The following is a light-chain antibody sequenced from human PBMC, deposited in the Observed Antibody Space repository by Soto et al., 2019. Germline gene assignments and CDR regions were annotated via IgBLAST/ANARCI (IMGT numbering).Light chain of an antibody. Sequence: DIQLTQSPSSLSASVGYMVAITCRASQLSGSELKWYQKKPGKAPRLLVYGSSSLQSGVPSRLSGRGSGTDFTLTINSLQPEDFEVSYCQQGYKTPYTFGXGPK. CDR2: GSS. CDR3: QQGYKTPYT. V-gene: IGKV1-39*01. J-gene: IGKJ2*01. CDR1: QLSGSE.